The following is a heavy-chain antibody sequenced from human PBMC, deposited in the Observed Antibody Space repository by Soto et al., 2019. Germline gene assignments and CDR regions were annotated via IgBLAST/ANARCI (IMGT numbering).Heavy chain of an antibody. CDR2: ISYDGSNK. Sequence: QVQLVESGGGVVQPGRSLRLSCAASGFTFSSYAMHWVRQAPGKGLEWVAVISYDGSNKYYADSVKGRFTISRDNSKNTLYLQMNSLRAEDTAVYYCARDISTLKSYFDYWGQGTLVTVSS. J-gene: IGHJ4*02. CDR1: GFTFSSYA. V-gene: IGHV3-30-3*01. CDR3: ARDISTLKSYFDY. D-gene: IGHD3-9*01.